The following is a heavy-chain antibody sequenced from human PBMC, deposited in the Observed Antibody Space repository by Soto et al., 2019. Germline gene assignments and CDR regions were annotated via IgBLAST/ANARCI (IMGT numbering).Heavy chain of an antibody. CDR1: GFTFDDYS. V-gene: IGHV3-9*01. D-gene: IGHD6-19*01. CDR3: AKGCLSSGWTSFDD. Sequence: TXGSLRVASPASGFTFDDYSMHWVRQAPGKGLDWVSVISLNSGSIGYADSVKGRFTISRDNAKNSLYLQMNSLRAEDTALYYCAKGCLSSGWTSFDDWGQGTLVTVSS. CDR2: ISLNSGSI. J-gene: IGHJ4*02.